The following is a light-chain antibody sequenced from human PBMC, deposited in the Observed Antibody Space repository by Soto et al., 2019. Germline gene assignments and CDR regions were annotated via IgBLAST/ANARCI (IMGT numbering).Light chain of an antibody. Sequence: QSALTQPASVSGSPGQSITISCIGTSSDVGNYNFVSWYQHHPGKAPRLIISEVSNRPSGIPSRFSGSKSGNTASLTISGLRAEAEADYYCCSYARSDTLLFGGGTKLTVL. CDR3: CSYARSDTLL. CDR1: SSDVGNYNF. CDR2: EVS. J-gene: IGLJ2*01. V-gene: IGLV2-23*02.